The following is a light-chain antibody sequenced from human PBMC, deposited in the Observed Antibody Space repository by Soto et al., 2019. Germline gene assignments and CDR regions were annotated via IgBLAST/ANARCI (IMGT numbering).Light chain of an antibody. CDR3: QQYNNWPRT. CDR1: QSVSSN. J-gene: IGKJ2*01. CDR2: GAS. Sequence: ETVMTQSPATLSVSPGERATLSCRASQSVSSNLAWYQQKPGQAPRLLIYGASTRATGIPARFSGSGSGTEFTLTIGSLQSEDFAVYYCQQYNNWPRTFGQGTKLEIK. V-gene: IGKV3-15*01.